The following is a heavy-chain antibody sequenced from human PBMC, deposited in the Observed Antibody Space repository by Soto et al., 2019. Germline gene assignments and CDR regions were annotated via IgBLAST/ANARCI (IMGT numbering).Heavy chain of an antibody. Sequence: QVQLVQSGAEVKKPGASVKVSCKASGYTFTAYYMHWLRQAPGQGLEWMGWINPNSGGTKYAQKFQGRVTMTNDTSISTAYMELSRLGSDDTAVYYCARGVPAAIHLGWFDPWGQGTLVTVSS. CDR2: INPNSGGT. V-gene: IGHV1-2*02. CDR1: GYTFTAYY. D-gene: IGHD2-2*02. CDR3: ARGVPAAIHLGWFDP. J-gene: IGHJ5*02.